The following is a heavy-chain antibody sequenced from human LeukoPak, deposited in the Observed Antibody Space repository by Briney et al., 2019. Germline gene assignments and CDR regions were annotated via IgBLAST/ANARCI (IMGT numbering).Heavy chain of an antibody. CDR1: GFTFSSYA. Sequence: GGSLRLSCAASGFTFSSYAMHWVRQAPGKGLEYISAISSNGGSTYYANSVKGRFTTSRDNSKNTLYLQMGSLRAEDMAVYYCARGHYYDSSGYQFDYWGQGTLVTVSS. J-gene: IGHJ4*02. CDR2: ISSNGGST. V-gene: IGHV3-64*01. D-gene: IGHD3-22*01. CDR3: ARGHYYDSSGYQFDY.